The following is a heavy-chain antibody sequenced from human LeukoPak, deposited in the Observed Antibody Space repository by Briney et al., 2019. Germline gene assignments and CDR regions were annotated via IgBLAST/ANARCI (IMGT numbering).Heavy chain of an antibody. CDR3: ASGPPLLTYFEY. Sequence: PGGSLRLSCAASGFTFSTYVMNWFRQAPGKGLEWVSTISVGAEYIFYADSVKGRFTISRDDSNNALYLQMHSLRAEDTALYYCASGPPLLTYFEYWGQGTLVTVSS. CDR1: GFTFSTYV. V-gene: IGHV3-23*01. D-gene: IGHD3-9*01. CDR2: ISVGAEYI. J-gene: IGHJ4*02.